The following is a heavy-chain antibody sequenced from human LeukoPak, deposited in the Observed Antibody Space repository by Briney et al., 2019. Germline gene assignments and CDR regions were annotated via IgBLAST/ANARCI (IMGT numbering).Heavy chain of an antibody. J-gene: IGHJ3*02. CDR1: GLSFSTYT. Sequence: KPGGPLTLFCSASGLSFSTYTLLWLSQAPGKGLDGISTISSSSSYIYYGDLVKGRCTISRDNAKNSLFLQIKSLRGHGNAVYYCARAPYDSTGYETPLAFDIWGQGTMVTVSS. CDR2: ISSSSSYI. D-gene: IGHD3-22*01. V-gene: IGHV3-21*01. CDR3: ARAPYDSTGYETPLAFDI.